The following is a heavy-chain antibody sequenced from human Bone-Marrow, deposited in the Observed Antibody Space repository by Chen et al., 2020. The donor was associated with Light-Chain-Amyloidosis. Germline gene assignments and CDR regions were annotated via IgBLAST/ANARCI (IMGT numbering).Heavy chain of an antibody. V-gene: IGHV3-23*04. Sequence: DVQVVESGGGLVQPGGSLRLPCVASGFNLSSYVMTWVRQAPGKGPEWVSLIAYSGGSKFYADSVTGRFTISRDNFKNTVYLQMNSLRADDSAVYYCAKGGTTEFYFANWGQGTLVTVSS. D-gene: IGHD4-17*01. CDR2: IAYSGGSK. J-gene: IGHJ4*02. CDR3: AKGGTTEFYFAN. CDR1: GFNLSSYV.